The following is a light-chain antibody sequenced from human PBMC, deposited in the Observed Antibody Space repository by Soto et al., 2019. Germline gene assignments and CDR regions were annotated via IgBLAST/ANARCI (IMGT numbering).Light chain of an antibody. Sequence: IKMTQSPSSLSAYVGDRVTITCRASQSISSYLNWYQQKPGKAPKLLIYEASILQSGVPSRFSGSGSGTEFTLTISSLQPEDFATYYCQQFNNYPLTFGGGTKVDI. CDR3: QQFNNYPLT. V-gene: IGKV1D-13*01. CDR2: EAS. CDR1: QSISSY. J-gene: IGKJ4*01.